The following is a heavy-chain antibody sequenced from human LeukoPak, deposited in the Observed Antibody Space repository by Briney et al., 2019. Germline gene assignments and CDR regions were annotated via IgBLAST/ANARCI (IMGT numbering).Heavy chain of an antibody. CDR1: GYTFTGYY. Sequence: ASVKVSCKASGYTFTGYYMHWVRQAPGQGLESMGGIKPNNGGTNYAQKFQGRVTMTRETSISTAYMELSRLRSDDTAVYYCARARGDIVVVPAAIWFDPWGQGTLVTVSS. CDR2: IKPNNGGT. V-gene: IGHV1-2*02. CDR3: ARARGDIVVVPAAIWFDP. D-gene: IGHD2-2*01. J-gene: IGHJ5*02.